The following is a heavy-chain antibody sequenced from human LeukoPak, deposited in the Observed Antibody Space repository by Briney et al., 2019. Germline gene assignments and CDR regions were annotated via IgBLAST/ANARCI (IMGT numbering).Heavy chain of an antibody. V-gene: IGHV4-39*01. CDR3: AIRNYGDYERGDY. Sequence: SETLSLTRTVSGGSISSSSYYWGWIRQPPGKGLEWIGCIYYSGTTYYNPSPKSRVTISVNTTKNQFPLKLSSVTAAGTAVYYCAIRNYGDYERGDYWGQGTLVTVSS. J-gene: IGHJ4*02. CDR1: GGSISSSSYY. D-gene: IGHD4-17*01. CDR2: IYYSGTT.